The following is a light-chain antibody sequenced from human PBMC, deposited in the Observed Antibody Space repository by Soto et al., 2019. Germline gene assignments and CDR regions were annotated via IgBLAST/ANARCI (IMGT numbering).Light chain of an antibody. Sequence: QAVVTQEPSLTVSPGGTVTLTFASSTGAVTSGYYPNWFQQKPGQAPRVLVYSTSNKHSWTPARFSGSLVGGKAALTLSGVEPEDEAEYYCLLFYGGARLWVFGGGTQLTVL. CDR2: STS. J-gene: IGLJ3*02. V-gene: IGLV7-43*01. CDR1: TGAVTSGYY. CDR3: LLFYGGARLWV.